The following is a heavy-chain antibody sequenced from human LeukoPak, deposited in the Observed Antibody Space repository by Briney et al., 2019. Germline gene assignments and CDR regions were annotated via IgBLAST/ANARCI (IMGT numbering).Heavy chain of an antibody. CDR3: AKDQGAIFGVVIMLNFDY. V-gene: IGHV3-23*01. J-gene: IGHJ4*02. Sequence: PGGSLRLSCAASGFTFSSYAMSWVRQAPGKGLEWVSAISGSGGSTYYADSVKGRFTISRDNSKNTLYLQVNSLRAEDTAVYYCAKDQGAIFGVVIMLNFDYWGQGTLVTVSS. D-gene: IGHD3-3*01. CDR1: GFTFSSYA. CDR2: ISGSGGST.